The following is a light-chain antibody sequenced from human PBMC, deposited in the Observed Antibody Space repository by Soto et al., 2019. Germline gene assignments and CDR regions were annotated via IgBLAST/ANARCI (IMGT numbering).Light chain of an antibody. Sequence: DIQMTQSPSSVSASVGNRVTITCQASQDIATYLNWYQQKPGKAPNLLIYDASNLETGVPSRFSGGGSGTHFTFTISNLQPEDIATYYCQQYDNLPPTWTFGQGTKVEIE. CDR1: QDIATY. V-gene: IGKV1-33*01. CDR2: DAS. CDR3: QQYDNLPPTWT. J-gene: IGKJ1*01.